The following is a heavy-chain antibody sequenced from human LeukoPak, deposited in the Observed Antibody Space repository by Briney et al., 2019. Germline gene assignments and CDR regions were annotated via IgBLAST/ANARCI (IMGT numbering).Heavy chain of an antibody. V-gene: IGHV3-21*01. J-gene: IGHJ6*02. D-gene: IGHD3-3*01. CDR2: ISSSSSYI. Sequence: GGSLRLSCAASGFTFSSYSMNWVRQAPGKGLEWVSSISSSSSYIYYADSVKGRFTISRDNAKNSLYLQMDSLRAEDTAVYYCARDQGSGYYDFWSGQAGSYYYGMDVWGQGTMVTVSS. CDR1: GFTFSSYS. CDR3: ARDQGSGYYDFWSGQAGSYYYGMDV.